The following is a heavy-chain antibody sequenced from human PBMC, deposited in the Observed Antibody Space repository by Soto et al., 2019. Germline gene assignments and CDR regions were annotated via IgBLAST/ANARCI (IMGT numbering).Heavy chain of an antibody. V-gene: IGHV4-39*07. J-gene: IGHJ4*02. CDR2: IYYSGST. CDR1: GGSISSRSYS. D-gene: IGHD5-12*01. Sequence: SETLSLTCSVSGGSISSRSYSWGRIRQPPGKGLEWIVTIYYSGSTYYNPSLKSRVTISVDRSKNQFSLKLSSVTAADTAVYYCAAGGGLPRYYWGQGTLVTVSS. CDR3: AAGGGLPRYY.